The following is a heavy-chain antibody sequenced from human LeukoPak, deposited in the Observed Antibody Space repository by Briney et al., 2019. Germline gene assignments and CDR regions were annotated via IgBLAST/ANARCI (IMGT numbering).Heavy chain of an antibody. CDR1: GVTFSGYW. CDR3: SRGSGDY. CDR2: MKPDGSEK. J-gene: IGHJ4*02. V-gene: IGHV3-7*04. Sequence: GGSLRLSCSAFGVTFSGYWMNWVRQAPGKGLEWVANMKPDGSEKYYVDSVKGRFTISRDNAKNSLYLQMSSLRVEDTAVYYCSRGSGDYSGQGIVVTVSS.